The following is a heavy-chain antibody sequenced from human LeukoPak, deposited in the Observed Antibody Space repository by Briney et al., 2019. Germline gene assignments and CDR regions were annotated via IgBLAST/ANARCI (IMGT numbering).Heavy chain of an antibody. CDR3: ARGQWLVSHGYFDL. D-gene: IGHD6-19*01. Sequence: GGSLRLSCAASGFTLSTYWMHWVRQAPGKGLVWVARINSDGSSTNYADSVKGRFTISRDNAKNTLYLQMNSLRAEDTAVYYCARGQWLVSHGYFDLWGRGTLVTVSS. CDR2: INSDGSST. J-gene: IGHJ2*01. V-gene: IGHV3-74*01. CDR1: GFTLSTYW.